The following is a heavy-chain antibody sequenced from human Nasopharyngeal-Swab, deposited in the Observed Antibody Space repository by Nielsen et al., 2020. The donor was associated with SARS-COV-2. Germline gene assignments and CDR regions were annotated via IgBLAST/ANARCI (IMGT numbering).Heavy chain of an antibody. V-gene: IGHV4-31*02. J-gene: IGHJ3*02. CDR2: IYYSGST. D-gene: IGHD6-13*01. CDR3: ARAARYSSTWSLPYDAFDI. Sequence: RQAAGMGLEWFGYIYYSGSTYYNPSLKSRLTISVDTSKNQFSLKLSSVTAADTAVYYCARAARYSSTWSLPYDAFDIWGQGTMVTVSS.